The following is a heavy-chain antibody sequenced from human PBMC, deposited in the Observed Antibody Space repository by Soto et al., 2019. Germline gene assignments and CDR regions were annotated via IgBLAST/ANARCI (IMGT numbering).Heavy chain of an antibody. D-gene: IGHD3-22*01. V-gene: IGHV4-30-2*01. Sequence: SETLSLTCAVSGGSISSGGYSWSWIRQPPWKGLEWIGYIYHSGSTYYNPSLKSRVTISVDRSKNQFSLKLSSVTAADTAVYYCARVVYYDSSGYYYYFDYWGQGXLVTVYS. CDR3: ARVVYYDSSGYYYYFDY. CDR2: IYHSGST. CDR1: GGSISSGGYS. J-gene: IGHJ4*02.